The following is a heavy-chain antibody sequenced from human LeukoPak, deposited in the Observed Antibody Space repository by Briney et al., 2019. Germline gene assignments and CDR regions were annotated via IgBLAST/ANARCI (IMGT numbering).Heavy chain of an antibody. CDR1: GGSISSHP. CDR3: ARGGSYRGGFDF. CDR2: IYSSGST. Sequence: SETLSLTCTVSGGSISSHPWSWIRQPPGKGLEWIAYIYSSGSTNYNPSLKSRVAISVDTSKNQFPLRLSSVTAADTAVYYCARGGSYRGGFDFWGQGALLTVSS. D-gene: IGHD1-26*01. V-gene: IGHV4-59*11. J-gene: IGHJ4*02.